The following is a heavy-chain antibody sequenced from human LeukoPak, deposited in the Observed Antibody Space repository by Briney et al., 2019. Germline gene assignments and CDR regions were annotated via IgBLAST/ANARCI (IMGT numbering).Heavy chain of an antibody. CDR1: GYTFTSYG. D-gene: IGHD3-10*01. V-gene: IGHV1-18*01. J-gene: IGHJ4*02. Sequence: ASVKVTCKASGYTFTSYGISWVRQAPGQGLEWMGWISAYNGNTNYAQKLQGRVIMTTDTSTSTAYMELRSLRSDDTAVYYCARAPTSLYGSGSKEDYWGQGTLVTVSS. CDR2: ISAYNGNT. CDR3: ARAPTSLYGSGSKEDY.